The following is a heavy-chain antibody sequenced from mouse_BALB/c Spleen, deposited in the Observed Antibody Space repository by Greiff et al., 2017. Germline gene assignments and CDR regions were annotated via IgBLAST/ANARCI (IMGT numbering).Heavy chain of an antibody. Sequence: EVKLQESGPGLVKPSQSLSLTCTVTGYSITSDYAWNWIRQFPGNKLEWMGYISYSGSTSYNPSLKSRISITRDTSKNQFFLQLNSVTTEDTATYYCARPTATGWYFDVWGAGTTVTVSS. CDR1: GYSITSDYA. CDR2: ISYSGST. CDR3: ARPTATGWYFDV. D-gene: IGHD1-2*01. J-gene: IGHJ1*01. V-gene: IGHV3-2*02.